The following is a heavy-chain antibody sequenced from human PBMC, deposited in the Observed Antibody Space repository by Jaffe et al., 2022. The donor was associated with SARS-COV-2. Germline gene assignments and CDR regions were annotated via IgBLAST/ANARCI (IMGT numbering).Heavy chain of an antibody. CDR2: VSWSGDNV. CDR1: GFRFDDYA. D-gene: IGHD3-22*01. V-gene: IGHV3-9*01. CDR3: AKDSGDDSNGPHYFDY. J-gene: IGHJ4*02. Sequence: EVQLVESGGGLVQPGRSLRLSCVVSGFRFDDYAMHWVRQAPGKGLEWVSGVSWSGDNVAYADSVRGRFTISRDNAKSSLYLQMNSLRAEDTAFYYCAKDSGDDSNGPHYFDYWGQGTLVTVSS.